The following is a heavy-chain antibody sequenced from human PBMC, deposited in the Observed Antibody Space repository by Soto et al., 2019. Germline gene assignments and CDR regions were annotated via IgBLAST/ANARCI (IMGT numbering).Heavy chain of an antibody. CDR2: IYYSGST. CDR3: AQWLLRKTLFDY. CDR1: GGSISSGGYY. Sequence: PSETLSLTCTVSGGSISSGGYYWSWIRQHPGKGLEWIGYIYYSGSTYYNPSLKSRVTISVDTSKNQFSLKLSSVTAADTAVYYCAQWLLRKTLFDYWGQGTLVTVSS. D-gene: IGHD3-22*01. V-gene: IGHV4-31*03. J-gene: IGHJ4*02.